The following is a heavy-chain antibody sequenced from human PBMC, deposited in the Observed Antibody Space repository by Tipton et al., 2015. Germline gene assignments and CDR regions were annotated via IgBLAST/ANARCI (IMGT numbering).Heavy chain of an antibody. CDR1: GYTFTSYG. J-gene: IGHJ4*02. Sequence: QLVQSGAEAKKPGASVKVSCKASGYTFTSYGISWVRQAPGQGLEWMGWISAYNGNTKYAQKLQGRVTMTTDTSTSTAYMELRSLRSDDTAFYFCARENSIWYPYCDHWGQGTLVTVAS. CDR3: ARENSIWYPYCDH. D-gene: IGHD6-13*01. V-gene: IGHV1-18*01. CDR2: ISAYNGNT.